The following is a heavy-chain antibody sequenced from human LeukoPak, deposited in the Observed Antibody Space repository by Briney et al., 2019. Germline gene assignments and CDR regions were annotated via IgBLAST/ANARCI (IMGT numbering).Heavy chain of an antibody. CDR1: GYTFTGYF. V-gene: IGHV1-2*02. J-gene: IGHJ5*02. CDR3: ARERSWLDP. CDR2: INPNSGGT. Sequence: GASVKVSCKASGYTFTGYFMHWMRQAPGQGLEWMGWINPNSGGTNYAQKFQGRVTMTRDTSITTAYMELSRLRSDDTAVYYCARERSWLDPWGQGTLVTVSS.